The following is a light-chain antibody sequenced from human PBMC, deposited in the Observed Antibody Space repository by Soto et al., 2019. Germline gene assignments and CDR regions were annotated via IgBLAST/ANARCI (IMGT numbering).Light chain of an antibody. CDR2: GAS. V-gene: IGKV3-15*01. J-gene: IGKJ1*01. CDR1: HSVSTN. Sequence: EIVMTQSPATLSVSPGERATLSCRASHSVSTNLAWYQQKPGQAPRLLIYGASSRATGIPARFSGSGSGTEFTLTISSLQSEDFALYYCQQYNNWLWTFGQGPKVDIK. CDR3: QQYNNWLWT.